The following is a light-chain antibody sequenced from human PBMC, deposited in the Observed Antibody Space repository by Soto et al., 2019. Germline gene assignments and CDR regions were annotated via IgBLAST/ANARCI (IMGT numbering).Light chain of an antibody. V-gene: IGKV1-9*01. CDR3: QQYGSSGT. Sequence: IQLTQYPSSLSSSVGDRVTIACRASQGINTLFAWYQQKPGKAPKLLIYAASTLQSGVPSRFSGSGSGTDFTLTISRLEPEDFAVYYCQQYGSSGTFGQGTKVDI. CDR2: AAS. J-gene: IGKJ1*01. CDR1: QGINTL.